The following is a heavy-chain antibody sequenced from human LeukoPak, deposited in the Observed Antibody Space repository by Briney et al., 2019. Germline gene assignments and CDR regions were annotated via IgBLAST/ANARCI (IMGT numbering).Heavy chain of an antibody. V-gene: IGHV3-21*01. D-gene: IGHD1-26*01. J-gene: IGHJ6*03. CDR1: GFTFSSYS. CDR3: ARLLLYYYYYYMDV. Sequence: PGGSLRLSCAASGFTFSSYSMNWVRQAPGKGLEWVSSISSGSSYIYYADSVKGRFTISRDNAKNSLCLQMNSLGAEDTAVYYCARLLLYYYYYYMDVWGKGTTVTVSS. CDR2: ISSGSSYI.